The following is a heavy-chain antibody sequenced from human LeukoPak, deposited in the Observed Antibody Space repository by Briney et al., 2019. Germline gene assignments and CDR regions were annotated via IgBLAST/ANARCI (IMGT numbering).Heavy chain of an antibody. CDR3: AKDPAYSSGWYEYYYYGMDV. CDR1: GFTFSRYA. D-gene: IGHD6-19*01. CDR2: ISGSGGST. J-gene: IGHJ6*02. V-gene: IGHV3-23*01. Sequence: PGWSLRLSCAASGFTFSRYAMSWVRQAPGKRLEWVSGISGSGGSTYYADSVKGRFTISRDNSKNTLYLQMNSLRAEDTAVYYCAKDPAYSSGWYEYYYYGMDVWGQGTTVTVSS.